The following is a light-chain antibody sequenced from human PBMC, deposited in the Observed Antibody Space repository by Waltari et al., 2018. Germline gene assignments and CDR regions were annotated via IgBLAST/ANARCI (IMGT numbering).Light chain of an antibody. CDR3: QKYDFLPAT. Sequence: EIVLTQSPGTLSLSPGERATLSCRASQGVGKYLAWYQQRPGQAPRLLLYHTSIRATGIPDRVSGSGSVTDFSLTISRLEPEDFAVYYCQKYDFLPATFGQGTTVEIK. J-gene: IGKJ1*01. V-gene: IGKV3-20*01. CDR1: QGVGKY. CDR2: HTS.